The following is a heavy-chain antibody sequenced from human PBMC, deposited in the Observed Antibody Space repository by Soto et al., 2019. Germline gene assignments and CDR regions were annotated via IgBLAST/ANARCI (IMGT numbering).Heavy chain of an antibody. CDR2: ISPSTGNT. Sequence: QVQLVQSGAEVKEPGASVKLSCQASGYTFMNYAISWVRQAPGQGLEWMGWISPSTGNTDQAQNFQARVTMTLDTSTNTANMELRTLRSDDSAVYYCARCYCSVGSCYTCWHFDLWGRGTLVTVSS. CDR3: ARCYCSVGSCYTCWHFDL. CDR1: GYTFMNYA. V-gene: IGHV1-18*01. J-gene: IGHJ2*01. D-gene: IGHD2-15*01.